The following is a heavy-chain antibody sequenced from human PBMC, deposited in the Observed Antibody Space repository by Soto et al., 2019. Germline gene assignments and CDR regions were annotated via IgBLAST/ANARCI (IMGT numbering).Heavy chain of an antibody. CDR2: ISYDGSNK. D-gene: IGHD3-16*02. CDR1: GFTLSSYG. Sequence: QVQLVESGGGVVQPGRSLRLSCAASGFTLSSYGMHWVRQAPGKGLEWVAVISYDGSNKYYADSVKGRFTISRDNSKNTLYLQMNSLRAEDTAVYYCAKDSRLGELSLLLDYWGQGTLVTVSS. V-gene: IGHV3-30*18. J-gene: IGHJ4*02. CDR3: AKDSRLGELSLLLDY.